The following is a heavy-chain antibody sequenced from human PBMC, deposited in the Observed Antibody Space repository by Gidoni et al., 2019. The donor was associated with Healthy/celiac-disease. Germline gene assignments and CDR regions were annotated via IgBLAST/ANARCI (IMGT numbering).Heavy chain of an antibody. CDR1: GFTFSGSA. V-gene: IGHV3-73*01. J-gene: IGHJ6*02. D-gene: IGHD5-18*01. Sequence: EVQLVESGGGLVQPGGSLKLSCAASGFTFSGSAMHWVRQASGKGLEWVGRIRSNANSYATAYAASVKGRFTISRDDSKNTAYLQMNSLKTEDTAVYYCTSAPVDTAMVPPYYYYGMDVWGQGTTVTVSS. CDR3: TSAPVDTAMVPPYYYYGMDV. CDR2: IRSNANSYAT.